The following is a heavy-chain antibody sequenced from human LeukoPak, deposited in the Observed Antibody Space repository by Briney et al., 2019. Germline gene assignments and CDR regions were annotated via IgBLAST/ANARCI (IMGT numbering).Heavy chain of an antibody. V-gene: IGHV4-30-2*01. J-gene: IGHJ4*02. Sequence: PSETLSLTCDVSGKSMTSDGYSWNWIRQPPGKGLEWIGYIYNSVTTYYNPSLKSRVTMSVDRSKNQFSLKLSSVTAADTAVYYCARSWHYYDSSAYSHYFDYWGQGTRVTVSS. CDR3: ARSWHYYDSSAYSHYFDY. CDR2: IYNSVTT. D-gene: IGHD3-22*01. CDR1: GKSMTSDGYS.